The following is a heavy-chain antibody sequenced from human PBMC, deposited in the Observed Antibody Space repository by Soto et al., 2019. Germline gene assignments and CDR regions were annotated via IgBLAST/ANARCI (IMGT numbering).Heavy chain of an antibody. CDR3: ARGPYGSGRYYYYGMDV. CDR1: GFTFSSYG. CDR2: IWYDGSNK. Sequence: QVQLVESGGGVVQPGRSLRLSCAASGFTFSSYGMHWVRQAPGKGLEWVAVIWYDGSNKYYADSVKGRFTISRDNSKNTLYLQMNGLRAEDTAVYYCARGPYGSGRYYYYGMDVWGQGTTVTVSS. V-gene: IGHV3-33*01. D-gene: IGHD3-10*01. J-gene: IGHJ6*02.